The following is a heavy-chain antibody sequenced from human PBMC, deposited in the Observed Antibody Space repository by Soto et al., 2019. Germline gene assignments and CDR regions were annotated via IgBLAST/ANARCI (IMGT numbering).Heavy chain of an antibody. CDR2: ITGSGVTM. J-gene: IGHJ4*02. D-gene: IGHD3-16*01. Sequence: GSLRLSCAASGFTFSGHSLNWIRQAPGKGLEWVSYITGSGVTMYADSVKGRFTISRDNAKNSLYLQMNSLRAEDTAVYYCARDGGASTFDFDSWGQGTLVTVSS. V-gene: IGHV3-48*04. CDR1: GFTFSGHS. CDR3: ARDGGASTFDFDS.